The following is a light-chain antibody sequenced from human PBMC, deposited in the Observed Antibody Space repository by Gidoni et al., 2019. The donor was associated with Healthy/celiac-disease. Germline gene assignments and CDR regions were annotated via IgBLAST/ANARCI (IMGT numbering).Light chain of an antibody. J-gene: IGKJ4*01. CDR3: QQYGSSPRT. CDR2: GAS. Sequence: EMELTQSPGTLSLSPGARATLSCRASQSVSSSYLAWYQQKPGQAPRLLIYGASSRATGIPDRFSGSGSGTDFTLTISRLEPEDFAVYYCQQYGSSPRTFGGGTKVEIK. CDR1: QSVSSSY. V-gene: IGKV3-20*01.